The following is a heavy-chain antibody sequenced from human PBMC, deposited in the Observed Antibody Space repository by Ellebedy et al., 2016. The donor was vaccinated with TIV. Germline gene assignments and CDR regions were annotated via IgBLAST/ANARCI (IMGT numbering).Heavy chain of an antibody. J-gene: IGHJ5*02. CDR2: ISSSGSTI. D-gene: IGHD2-15*01. CDR1: GFTFSDYY. CDR3: ARDRPRAVVVAATGIGGWFDP. V-gene: IGHV3-11*01. Sequence: GESLKISCAASGFTFSDYYMSWIRQAPGQGLEWVSYISSSGSTIYYADSVKGRFTISRDNAKNSLYLQMNSLRAEDTAVYYCARDRPRAVVVAATGIGGWFDPWGQGTLVTVSS.